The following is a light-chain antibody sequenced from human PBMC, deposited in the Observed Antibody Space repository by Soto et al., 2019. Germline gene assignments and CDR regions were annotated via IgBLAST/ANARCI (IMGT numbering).Light chain of an antibody. J-gene: IGKJ1*01. Sequence: EILMTHSPATRSFSPWDSATHSCRASQSVSSSYLAWYQQKPGQAPRLLIHGASTRATGFPARFSGSGSGTDFTLTISSLQSEDFAVYYCQQYNNWPWTFGQGTKVDI. CDR3: QQYNNWPWT. V-gene: IGKV3-15*01. CDR2: GAS. CDR1: QSVSSSY.